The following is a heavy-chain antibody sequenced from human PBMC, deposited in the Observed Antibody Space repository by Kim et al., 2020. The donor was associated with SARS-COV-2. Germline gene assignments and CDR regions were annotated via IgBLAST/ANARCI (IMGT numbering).Heavy chain of an antibody. CDR1: GFTFDDYA. Sequence: GGSLRLSCAASGFTFDDYAMHWVRQAPGKGLEWVSLISGDGGSTYYADSVKGRFTISRDNSKNSLYLQMNSLRTEDTALYYCAKVGVATYPLYYYDSSGSRYFDLWGRGTLVTVSS. CDR2: ISGDGGST. V-gene: IGHV3-43*02. D-gene: IGHD3-22*01. J-gene: IGHJ2*01. CDR3: AKVGVATYPLYYYDSSGSRYFDL.